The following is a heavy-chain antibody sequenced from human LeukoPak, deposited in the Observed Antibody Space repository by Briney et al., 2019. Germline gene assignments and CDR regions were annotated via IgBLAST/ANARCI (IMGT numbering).Heavy chain of an antibody. CDR2: ISGSGGST. CDR1: GFTFSSYA. J-gene: IGHJ6*02. Sequence: GGSLRLSCAASGFTFSSYAMSWVRQAPGKGLEWVSAISGSGGSTYYADSVKGRFTISRDNSKNTLYLQMNSLRAEDTAVYYCAKDPAVVVPAATTSYYYYGMDVWGQGTTVTVSS. V-gene: IGHV3-23*01. CDR3: AKDPAVVVPAATTSYYYYGMDV. D-gene: IGHD2-2*01.